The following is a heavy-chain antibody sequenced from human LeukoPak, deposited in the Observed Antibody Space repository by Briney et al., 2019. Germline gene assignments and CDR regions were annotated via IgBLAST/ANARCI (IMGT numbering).Heavy chain of an antibody. CDR2: ISGSGGST. Sequence: GGPLRLSCAASGFTFSSDAMSWVRQAPGKGLEWVSAISGSGGSTYYADSVKGRFTISRDNSKNTLYLQMNSLRAEDTAVYYCAKDTEVYYYYYYMDVWGKGTTVTVSS. J-gene: IGHJ6*03. V-gene: IGHV3-23*01. D-gene: IGHD4-11*01. CDR3: AKDTEVYYYYYYMDV. CDR1: GFTFSSDA.